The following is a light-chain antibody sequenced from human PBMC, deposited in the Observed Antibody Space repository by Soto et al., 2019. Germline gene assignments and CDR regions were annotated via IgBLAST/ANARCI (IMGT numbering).Light chain of an antibody. CDR1: SSDVGGYNY. V-gene: IGLV2-14*01. CDR2: DVS. Sequence: QSVLTQPASVSGSPGQSITISCTGTSSDVGGYNYVSWYKQHPGKAPKLMIYDVSNRPSGVSNRFSGSKSGNTASLTISGRKAEDEADYYCSSYTSSSTPYVVFGGGTKLTVL. J-gene: IGLJ2*01. CDR3: SSYTSSSTPYVV.